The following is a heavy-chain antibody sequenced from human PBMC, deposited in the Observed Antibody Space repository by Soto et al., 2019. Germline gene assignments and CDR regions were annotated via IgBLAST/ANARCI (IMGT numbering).Heavy chain of an antibody. J-gene: IGHJ5*01. D-gene: IGHD2-21*02. Sequence: GASVKVSCKASGYAFANYGISWVRQAPGQGLEWMGWISGNNGATNYAPKVQDRITMTLDTSTGVASMALRSLRSDDTAIYYCVRDLKYLRLTANWFDSWGQGTLVAVCS. CDR1: GYAFANYG. CDR3: VRDLKYLRLTANWFDS. CDR2: ISGNNGAT. V-gene: IGHV1-18*04.